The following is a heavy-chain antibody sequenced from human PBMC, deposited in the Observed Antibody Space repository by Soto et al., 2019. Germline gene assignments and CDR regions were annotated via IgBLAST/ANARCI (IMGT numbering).Heavy chain of an antibody. CDR2: ISYDGRNR. J-gene: IGHJ4*02. CDR1: GFVFSSYG. Sequence: QVQLVESGGGVVQPGRSLRLSCAASGFVFSSYGIHWVRQAPGKGLEWVAGISYDGRNRYYTDSVKGRFTISRDNSMNTLYLQMNSLRAEDTVVYYCAKDTYYYDSRGYYVFDYWGQGTLVNVSS. CDR3: AKDTYYYDSRGYYVFDY. D-gene: IGHD3-22*01. V-gene: IGHV3-30*18.